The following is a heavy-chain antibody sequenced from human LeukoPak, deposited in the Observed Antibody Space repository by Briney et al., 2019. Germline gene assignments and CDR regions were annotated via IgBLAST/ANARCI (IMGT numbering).Heavy chain of an antibody. V-gene: IGHV4-39*07. Sequence: SETLSLTCTVSGGSISSSSYYWGWIRQPPGKGLEWIGSIYYSGSTYYNPSLKSRVTISVDTSKNQFSLKLSSVTAADTAVYYCARELIPFPWFDPWGRGTLVTVSS. J-gene: IGHJ5*02. CDR1: GGSISSSSYY. CDR3: ARELIPFPWFDP. D-gene: IGHD3-3*02. CDR2: IYYSGST.